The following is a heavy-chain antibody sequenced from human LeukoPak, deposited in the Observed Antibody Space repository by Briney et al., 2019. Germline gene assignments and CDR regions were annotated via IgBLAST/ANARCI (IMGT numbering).Heavy chain of an antibody. CDR2: IRSKAYGGTT. V-gene: IGHV3-49*04. D-gene: IGHD3-10*01. Sequence: GGSLRLSCTASGFTFGDYAMSWVRQAPGKGLEWGGFIRSKAYGGTTEYAASVKGRFTISRDDSKSIAYLQMNSLKTEDTAVYYCTRVPNFLWFGEDYYFDYWGQGTLVTVSS. CDR1: GFTFGDYA. CDR3: TRVPNFLWFGEDYYFDY. J-gene: IGHJ4*02.